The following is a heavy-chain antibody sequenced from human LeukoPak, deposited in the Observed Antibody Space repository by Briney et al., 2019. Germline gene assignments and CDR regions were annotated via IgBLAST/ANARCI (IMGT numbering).Heavy chain of an antibody. D-gene: IGHD2-2*01. CDR1: GSSISSYY. Sequence: PSETLSLTCTVSGSSISSYYWSWLRQPSGKGLEWIGDIYFSGSTNYNPSLKRRATISLDTSKCQFSLKTSSVTAADTAVYYCARDTGHQLSRRNYYAMDVWGPGTTVTVSS. J-gene: IGHJ6*02. V-gene: IGHV4-59*01. CDR2: IYFSGST. CDR3: ARDTGHQLSRRNYYAMDV.